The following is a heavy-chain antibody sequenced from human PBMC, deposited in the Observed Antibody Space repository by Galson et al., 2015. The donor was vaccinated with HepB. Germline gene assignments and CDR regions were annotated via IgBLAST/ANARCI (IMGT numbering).Heavy chain of an antibody. J-gene: IGHJ6*02. CDR2: ISYDGSNK. V-gene: IGHV3-30*04. D-gene: IGHD6-13*01. CDR3: ARDSSSWHYYYYGMDV. CDR1: GFTFSSYA. Sequence: SLRLSCAASGFTFSSYAMHWVRQAPGKGLEWVAVISYDGSNKYYADSVKGRFTISRDNSKNTLYLQMNSLRAEDTAVYYCARDSSSWHYYYYGMDVWGQGTTVTVSS.